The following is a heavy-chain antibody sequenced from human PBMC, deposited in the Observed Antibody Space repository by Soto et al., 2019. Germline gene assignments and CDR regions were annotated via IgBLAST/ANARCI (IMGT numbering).Heavy chain of an antibody. D-gene: IGHD3-22*01. CDR1: GFTFSSYS. V-gene: IGHV3-48*02. J-gene: IGHJ4*02. CDR2: ISSSSSTI. CDR3: ARDPLYYYDSSGYPTLDY. Sequence: GGSLRLSCAASGFTFSSYSMNWVRQAPGKGLEWVSYISSSSSTIYYADSVKGRFTISRDNAKNSLYLQMNSLRDEDTAVYYCARDPLYYYDSSGYPTLDYWGQGTLVTVSS.